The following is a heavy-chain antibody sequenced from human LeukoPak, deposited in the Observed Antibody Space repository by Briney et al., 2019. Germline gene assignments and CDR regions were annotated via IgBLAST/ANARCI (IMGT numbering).Heavy chain of an antibody. CDR2: IYTSGST. D-gene: IGHD1-14*01. CDR3: ARDSRTGKYFQH. Sequence: SETLSLTCTVSGGSISSYYWSWIRQPAGKGREWIGRIYTSGSTNYNPSLKSRVTISVDKSKNQFSLKLSSVTAADTAVYYCARDSRTGKYFQHWGQGTLVTVSS. CDR1: GGSISSYY. V-gene: IGHV4-4*07. J-gene: IGHJ1*01.